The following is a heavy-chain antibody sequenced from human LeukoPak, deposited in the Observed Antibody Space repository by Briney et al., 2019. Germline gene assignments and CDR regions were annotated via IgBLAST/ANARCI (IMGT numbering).Heavy chain of an antibody. D-gene: IGHD3-9*01. CDR3: ARGQYYDILTGSFDP. CDR1: GGSFSGYY. J-gene: IGHJ5*02. CDR2: INHSGST. Sequence: SETLSLTCAVYGGSFSGYYWSWIRQPPGKGLEWIGEINHSGSTNYNPSLKSRVTISVDTSKNQFSLKLSSVTAADTAVYYCARGQYYDILTGSFDPWGQGTLVTVSS. V-gene: IGHV4-34*01.